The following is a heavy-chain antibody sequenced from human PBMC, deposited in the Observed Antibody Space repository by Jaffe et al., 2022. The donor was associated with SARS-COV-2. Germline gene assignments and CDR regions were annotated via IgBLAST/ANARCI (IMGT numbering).Heavy chain of an antibody. J-gene: IGHJ4*02. Sequence: QVQLQQWGAGLLKPSETLSLTCAVYGGSFSAYYWSWIRQPPGKGLEWIGEINHNGSTNYNPSLKSRVTISVDSSKNQFSLNLSSVTAADTAVYYCARGFPLWSGYYPDYWGQGTLVTVSS. CDR1: GGSFSAYY. CDR3: ARGFPLWSGYYPDY. V-gene: IGHV4-34*01. CDR2: INHNGST. D-gene: IGHD3-3*01.